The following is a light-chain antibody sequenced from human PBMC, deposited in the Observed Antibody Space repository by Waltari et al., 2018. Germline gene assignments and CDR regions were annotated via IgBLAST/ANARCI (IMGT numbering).Light chain of an antibody. V-gene: IGLV3-27*01. CDR2: QDS. J-gene: IGLJ1*01. Sequence: SSELTQPSSVSVSPGQTARITCSGDMLPTKYTRVFHQKPGQAPVCVLYQDSARPSGIPGRVSCPSSGTTVTLTISGAQVEDEADYYCDSTTDNNLGVFGPGTRVTVL. CDR1: MLPTKY. CDR3: DSTTDNNLGV.